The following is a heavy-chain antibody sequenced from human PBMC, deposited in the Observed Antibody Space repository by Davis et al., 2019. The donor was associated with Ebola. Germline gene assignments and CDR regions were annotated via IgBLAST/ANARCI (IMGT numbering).Heavy chain of an antibody. V-gene: IGHV3-7*01. CDR2: IKQDGSEK. D-gene: IGHD1-26*01. Sequence: GESLKISCAASGFTFSSYWMSWVRQAPGKGLEWVANIKQDGSEKYYVDSVKGRFTISRDNSKNTLYLQMNSLRAEDTAVYYCARDLGEWEQLGAFDIWGQGTMVTVSS. J-gene: IGHJ3*02. CDR1: GFTFSSYW. CDR3: ARDLGEWEQLGAFDI.